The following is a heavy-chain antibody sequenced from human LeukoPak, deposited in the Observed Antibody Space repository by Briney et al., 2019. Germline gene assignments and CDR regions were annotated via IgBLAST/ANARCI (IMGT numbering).Heavy chain of an antibody. Sequence: GESLKISCRGSGYSFSSYWIAWVRQMPGKGLEWMGIIYPRDSDTRYSPSFQGQVTISADKSIGAAYLQWSSLKASDTAIYYCARSGGSSYGYTFIDYWGQGTLVTASS. D-gene: IGHD5-18*01. CDR2: IYPRDSDT. V-gene: IGHV5-51*01. CDR3: ARSGGSSYGYTFIDY. CDR1: GYSFSSYW. J-gene: IGHJ4*02.